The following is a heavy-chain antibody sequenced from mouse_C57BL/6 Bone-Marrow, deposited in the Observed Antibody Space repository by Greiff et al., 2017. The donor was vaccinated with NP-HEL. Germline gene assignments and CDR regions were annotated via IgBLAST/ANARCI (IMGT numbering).Heavy chain of an antibody. J-gene: IGHJ3*01. V-gene: IGHV6-3*01. CDR2: IRLKSDNYAT. CDR3: TGGSKGFAY. CDR1: GFTFSNYW. D-gene: IGHD1-1*01. Sequence: EVQLVESGGGLVQPGGSMKLSCVASGFTFSNYWMNWVRQSPEKGLEWVAQIRLKSDNYATHYAESVKGRFTISRDDSKSSVYLQMNNLRAEDTGIYYCTGGSKGFAYWGQGTLVTVSA.